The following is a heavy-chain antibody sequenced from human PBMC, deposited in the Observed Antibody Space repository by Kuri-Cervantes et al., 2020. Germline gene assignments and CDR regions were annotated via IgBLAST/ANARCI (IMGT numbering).Heavy chain of an antibody. V-gene: IGHV1-69*13. J-gene: IGHJ3*02. CDR3: AREVKMATTPGAFDI. CDR1: GYTFTSYG. CDR2: IIPIFGTA. D-gene: IGHD5-24*01. Sequence: SSVKVSCKASGYTFTSYGISWVRQAPGQGLEWMGGIIPIFGTANYAQKFQGRVTITADESTGTAYMELSSLRSEDTAVYYCAREVKMATTPGAFDIWGQGTRVT.